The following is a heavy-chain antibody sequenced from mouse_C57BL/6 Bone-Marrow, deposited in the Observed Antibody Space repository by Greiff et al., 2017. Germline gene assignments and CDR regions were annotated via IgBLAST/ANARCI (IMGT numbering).Heavy chain of an antibody. D-gene: IGHD4-1*01. CDR3: ARSWDAFFDY. CDR1: GYTFTSYW. V-gene: IGHV1-64*01. J-gene: IGHJ2*01. CDR2: IHPNSGST. Sequence: QVQLQQPGAELVKPGASVKLSCKASGYTFTSYWIHWVKQRPGQGLEWIGMIHPNSGSTNYNEKFKSKATLTVDKSSSTAYMQLSSLTSEDSAVYYCARSWDAFFDYWGQGTTLTVSS.